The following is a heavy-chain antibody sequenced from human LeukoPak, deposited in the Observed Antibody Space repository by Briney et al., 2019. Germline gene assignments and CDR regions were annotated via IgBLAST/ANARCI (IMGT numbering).Heavy chain of an antibody. CDR1: GFTFDDYA. V-gene: IGHV3-9*01. CDR3: AKDSSSSWYYFDH. Sequence: GGSLRLSCAASGFTFDDYAMHWVRQAPGKGLEWVSAISWNSGTIGYADSVKGRFTISRDNSKNMLYLQMNSLRIEDTAVYYCAKDSSSSWYYFDHWGQGTLVTVSS. J-gene: IGHJ4*02. D-gene: IGHD3-22*01. CDR2: ISWNSGTI.